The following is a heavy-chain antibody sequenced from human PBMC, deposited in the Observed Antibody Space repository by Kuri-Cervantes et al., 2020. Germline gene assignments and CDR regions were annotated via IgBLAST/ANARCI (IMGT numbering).Heavy chain of an antibody. J-gene: IGHJ4*02. D-gene: IGHD3-16*01. Sequence: ASVKVSCKASGYSFTNYGVSWVRQAPGQGLEWLGWISPSNGDTNYAQKFQGRVTMTTDTSTSTAYMELRSLRSDDTAVYYCARDSIVSGGAVPFDYWGQGTLVTVSS. V-gene: IGHV1-18*01. CDR2: ISPSNGDT. CDR3: ARDSIVSGGAVPFDY. CDR1: GYSFTNYG.